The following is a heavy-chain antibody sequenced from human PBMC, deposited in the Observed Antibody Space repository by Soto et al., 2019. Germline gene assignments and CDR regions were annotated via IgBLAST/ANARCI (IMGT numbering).Heavy chain of an antibody. CDR3: ARDLDAFDI. V-gene: IGHV4-31*03. Sequence: QVQLQESGPGLVKPSQTLSLTCTVSGGSISSGGYYWSWIRQHPGKGLEWMGYIYYSGSTYYNPSLKSRVTISVDTSNTTFCLELSSVRAADTAVYYCARDLDAFDIWGQGTMVTVSS. CDR1: GGSISSGGYY. J-gene: IGHJ3*02. CDR2: IYYSGST.